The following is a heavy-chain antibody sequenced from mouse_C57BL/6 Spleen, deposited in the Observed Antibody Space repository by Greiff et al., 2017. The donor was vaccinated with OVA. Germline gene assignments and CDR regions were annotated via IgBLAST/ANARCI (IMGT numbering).Heavy chain of an antibody. CDR1: GYTFTSYW. V-gene: IGHV1-69*01. CDR2: IDPSDSYT. J-gene: IGHJ2*01. CDR3: ARSRHFDY. Sequence: QVQLQQPGAELVMPGASVKLSCKASGYTFTSYWMHWVKQRPGQGLEWIGEIDPSDSYTNYNQKFKGKSTLTVDKSSSTAYMQLSSLTSEDSAVYYCARSRHFDYWGQGTTLTV.